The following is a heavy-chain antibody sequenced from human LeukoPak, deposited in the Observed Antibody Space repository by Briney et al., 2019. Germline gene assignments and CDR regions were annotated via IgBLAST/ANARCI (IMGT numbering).Heavy chain of an antibody. V-gene: IGHV3-48*03. Sequence: PGGSLRLSCAASGFTFSSYEMNWVRQAPGKGLEWVSYISSSSSTIYYADSVKGRSTISRDNAKNSLYLQMNSLRAEDTAVYYCARDLSSGWIDYWGQGTLVTVSS. D-gene: IGHD6-19*01. CDR3: ARDLSSGWIDY. CDR2: ISSSSSTI. J-gene: IGHJ4*02. CDR1: GFTFSSYE.